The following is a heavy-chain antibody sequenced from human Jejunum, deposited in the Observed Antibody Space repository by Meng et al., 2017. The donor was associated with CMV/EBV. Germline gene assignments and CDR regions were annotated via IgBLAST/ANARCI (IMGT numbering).Heavy chain of an antibody. CDR3: GRNGYYSVDY. V-gene: IGHV4-4*02. D-gene: IGHD3-22*01. CDR1: CVSFSSGVL. Sequence: SHSCAVSCVSFSSGVLWPWVRQPPAKGLEWIGGMHHGGTPTYNPSLKSRVTISLDESRTEFSLKLSSPTAADTAVYYCGRNGYYSVDYWGQGALVTVSS. J-gene: IGHJ4*02. CDR2: MHHGGTP.